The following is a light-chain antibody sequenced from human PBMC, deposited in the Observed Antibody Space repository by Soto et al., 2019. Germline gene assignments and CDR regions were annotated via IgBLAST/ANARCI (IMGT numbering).Light chain of an antibody. CDR3: QQYGSSGT. CDR1: QSVPRSY. Sequence: EIVLTQSPGTLSLSPGERATLSCRASQSVPRSYLAWYQQKPGQTPKVLIYRASTRATGIPDRFSGSGSGTDFTLTISRLEPEDFAVYYCQQYGSSGTFGQGTKVDIK. CDR2: RAS. V-gene: IGKV3-20*01. J-gene: IGKJ1*01.